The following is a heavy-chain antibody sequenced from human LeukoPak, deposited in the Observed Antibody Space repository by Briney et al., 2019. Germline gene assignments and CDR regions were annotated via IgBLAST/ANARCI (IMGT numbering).Heavy chain of an antibody. CDR2: ISAYNGNT. Sequence: ASVKVSCKASGYTFTSYGISWVRQAPGQGLEWMGWISAYNGNTNYAQKLQGRVTMTTDTSTSTAYMELRSLGSDDTAVYYCARAHTWIQLWYLDYWGQGTLVTVSS. D-gene: IGHD5-18*01. CDR1: GYTFTSYG. J-gene: IGHJ4*02. CDR3: ARAHTWIQLWYLDY. V-gene: IGHV1-18*01.